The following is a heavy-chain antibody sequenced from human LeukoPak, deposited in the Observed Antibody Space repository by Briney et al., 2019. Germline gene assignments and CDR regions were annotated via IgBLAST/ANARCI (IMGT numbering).Heavy chain of an antibody. V-gene: IGHV4-59*08. CDR1: GGSISTYY. Sequence: SETLSLTCTVSGGSISTYYWNWIRQSPGKGQEWIGNIYYSGSTNYNPSLKSRVTISVDTSTNQFSLKLSSVTAADTAVYYCARLEWELNFDYWGQGTLVTVSS. D-gene: IGHD1-26*01. CDR2: IYYSGST. CDR3: ARLEWELNFDY. J-gene: IGHJ4*02.